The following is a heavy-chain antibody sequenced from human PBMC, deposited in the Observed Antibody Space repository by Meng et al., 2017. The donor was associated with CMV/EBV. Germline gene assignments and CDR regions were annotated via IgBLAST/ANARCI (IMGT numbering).Heavy chain of an antibody. Sequence: GSLRLSCTVSGGSISSSSYYWSWIRQPPGKGLEWIGYIYYSGSTNYNPSLKSRVTISVDTSKNQFSLKLSSVTAADTAVYYCARDLPGGWFDPWGQGTLVTVSS. J-gene: IGHJ5*02. CDR3: ARDLPGGWFDP. CDR1: GGSISSSSYY. D-gene: IGHD1-14*01. CDR2: IYYSGST. V-gene: IGHV4-61*01.